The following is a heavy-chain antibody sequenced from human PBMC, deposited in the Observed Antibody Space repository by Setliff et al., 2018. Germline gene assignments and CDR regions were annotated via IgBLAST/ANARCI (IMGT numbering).Heavy chain of an antibody. CDR3: AKGGTTITIFGVVITDAFDI. V-gene: IGHV3-23*01. CDR2: ISGSGGST. J-gene: IGHJ3*02. CDR1: GFTFSSYA. D-gene: IGHD3-3*01. Sequence: GGSLRLSCAASGFTFSSYAMSWVRQAPGKGLEWVSAISGSGGSTYYADSVKGRFTISRDNSKNTLYLQMNSLRAEDTAVYYCAKGGTTITIFGVVITDAFDIWGQGTMVTVS.